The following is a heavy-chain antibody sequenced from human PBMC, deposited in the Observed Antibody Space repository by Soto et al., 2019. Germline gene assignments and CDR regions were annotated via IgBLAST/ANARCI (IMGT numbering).Heavy chain of an antibody. CDR3: ARLAWGGNILTGYSLDY. V-gene: IGHV1-2*04. D-gene: IGHD3-9*01. J-gene: IGHJ4*02. CDR2: INPNSGGT. CDR1: GYTFTGYY. Sequence: KNRWASVKVSCKASGYTFTGYYMHWVRQAPGQGLEWMGWINPNSGGTNYAQKFQGWVTMTRDTSISTAYMELSRLRSDGTAVYYCARLAWGGNILTGYSLDYWGQGTLVTVSS.